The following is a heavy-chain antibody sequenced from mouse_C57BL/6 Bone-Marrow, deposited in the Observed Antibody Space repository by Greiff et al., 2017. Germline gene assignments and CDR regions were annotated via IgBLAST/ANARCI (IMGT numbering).Heavy chain of an antibody. J-gene: IGHJ1*03. D-gene: IGHD4-1*01. V-gene: IGHV5-6*02. CDR1: GFTFSSYG. Sequence: EVMLVESGGDLVKPGGSLKLSCAASGFTFSSYGMSWVRQTPDKRLEWVATISSGGSYTYYPDSVKGRFTISRDNAKNTLYLQISSLKSEDTAMYYGASRTGTWYFDVWGKGTTVTVSS. CDR2: ISSGGSYT. CDR3: ASRTGTWYFDV.